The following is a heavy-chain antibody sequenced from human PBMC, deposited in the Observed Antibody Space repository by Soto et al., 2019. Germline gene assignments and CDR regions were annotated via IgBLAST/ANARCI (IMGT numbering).Heavy chain of an antibody. CDR2: MIPNSGNT. CDR1: GYTFTSYH. V-gene: IGHV1-8*01. D-gene: IGHD3-3*01. CDR3: ARGYYDLWSGYYENYYMDV. J-gene: IGHJ6*03. Sequence: ASVKVSCKASGYTFTSYHLNWVRQATGQGLEWMGWMIPNSGNTGYAQKFQGRVAMTWNTSISTAYMELSSLRSEDTAVYYCARGYYDLWSGYYENYYMDVWGKGTTVTVSS.